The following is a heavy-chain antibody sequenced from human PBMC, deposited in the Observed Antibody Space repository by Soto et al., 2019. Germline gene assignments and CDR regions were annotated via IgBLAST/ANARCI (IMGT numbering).Heavy chain of an antibody. CDR1: GFTFDDYG. D-gene: IGHD6-19*01. J-gene: IGHJ4*02. CDR3: ARDRRLGGYSSGGYDY. Sequence: EVQLVESGGGVVRPGGSLRLSCAASGFTFDDYGMSWVRQAPGKGLEWVSGINWNGGSTGYADSVKGRFTISRDNAKNSLYLQMNRLRAEDTALYHWARDRRLGGYSSGGYDYWGQGTLVTVSS. CDR2: INWNGGST. V-gene: IGHV3-20*01.